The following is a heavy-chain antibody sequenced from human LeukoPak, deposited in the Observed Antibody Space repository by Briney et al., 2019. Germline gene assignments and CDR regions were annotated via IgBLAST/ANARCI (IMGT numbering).Heavy chain of an antibody. CDR2: IIPIFGTA. Sequence: SVQVSCKASVGTFSSYAISWVRQAPGQGLEWMGGIIPIFGTANYAQKFQGRVTITTDESTSTAYMELSSLRSEDTAVYYCAREDYYGSGSYYNVERYNWFDPWGQGTLVTVSS. V-gene: IGHV1-69*05. CDR3: AREDYYGSGSYYNVERYNWFDP. CDR1: VGTFSSYA. J-gene: IGHJ5*02. D-gene: IGHD3-10*01.